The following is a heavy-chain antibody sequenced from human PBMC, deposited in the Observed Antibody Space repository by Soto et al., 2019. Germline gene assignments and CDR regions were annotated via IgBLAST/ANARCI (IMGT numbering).Heavy chain of an antibody. D-gene: IGHD1-26*01. CDR3: AIYTTSFSYLNH. CDR2: VNPQSGKT. Sequence: QVQLVQSGAEAKKPGASVKVSCKASGYTFFSHDINWVRQASGQGLEWMGWVNPQSGKTEYAKKFQGRVTMTRDPSIDTAYMELSSLTSEDTAIYYCAIYTTSFSYLNHWGQGALVTVSS. V-gene: IGHV1-8*02. J-gene: IGHJ4*02. CDR1: GYTFFSHD.